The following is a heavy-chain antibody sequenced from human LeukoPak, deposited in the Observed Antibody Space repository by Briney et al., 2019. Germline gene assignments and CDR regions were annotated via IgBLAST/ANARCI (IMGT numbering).Heavy chain of an antibody. CDR2: IYTSGST. J-gene: IGHJ3*02. Sequence: SETLSLTCTVSGGSISSYYWSWIRQPAGKGLEWIGRIYTSGSTNYNPSLKSRVTVSVDTSKNQFSLKLSSVTAADTAVYYCARLKWEEDAFDIWGQGTMVTVSS. V-gene: IGHV4-4*07. CDR1: GGSISSYY. CDR3: ARLKWEEDAFDI. D-gene: IGHD1-26*01.